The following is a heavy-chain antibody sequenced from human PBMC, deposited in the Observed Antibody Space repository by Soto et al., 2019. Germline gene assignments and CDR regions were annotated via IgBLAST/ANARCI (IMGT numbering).Heavy chain of an antibody. Sequence: GGSLRLSCAASGFTFSIYGMHWVRQAPGKGLEWVAVIWYDGSNKYYADSVKGRFTISRDNSKNTLYLQMNSLRAEDTAVYYCARDLFSSSSIFQHWGQGTLVTVSS. V-gene: IGHV3-33*01. D-gene: IGHD6-13*01. CDR3: ARDLFSSSSIFQH. CDR1: GFTFSIYG. CDR2: IWYDGSNK. J-gene: IGHJ1*01.